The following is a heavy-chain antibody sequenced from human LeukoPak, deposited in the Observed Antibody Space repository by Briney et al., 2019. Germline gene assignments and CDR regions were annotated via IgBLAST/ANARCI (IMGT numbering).Heavy chain of an antibody. CDR2: INTNTGNP. V-gene: IGHV7-4-1*02. Sequence: ASVKVSCKTSGNTFTGYYLHWVRQAPGQGLEWMGWINTNTGNPTYAQGFTGRFVFSLDTSVSTAYLQISSLKAEDTAVYYCARNGPWNDILTGDFDYWGQGTLVTVSS. CDR3: ARNGPWNDILTGDFDY. CDR1: GNTFTGYY. J-gene: IGHJ4*02. D-gene: IGHD3-9*01.